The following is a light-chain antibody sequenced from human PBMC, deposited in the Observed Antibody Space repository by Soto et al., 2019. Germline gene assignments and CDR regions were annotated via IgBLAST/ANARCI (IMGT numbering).Light chain of an antibody. CDR2: GAS. CDR1: QSFRGL. CDR3: QQYGSSPPRT. J-gene: IGKJ1*01. V-gene: IGKV3-20*01. Sequence: VLTQSRVTLSLSPGEMATLSCRASQSFRGLLAWYQQKPGQAPRLLIYGASTRATDVPDRFSGSGSGADFTLTISRLEPEDFAVYYCQQYGSSPPRTFGQGTKVDIK.